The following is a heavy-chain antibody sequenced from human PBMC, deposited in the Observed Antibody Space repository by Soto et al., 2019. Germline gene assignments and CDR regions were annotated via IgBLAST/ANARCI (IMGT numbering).Heavy chain of an antibody. CDR2: ISSSGDTI. Sequence: GGSLRLSCAASGFIFNDKYMSWIRQAPGKGLEWISYISSSGDTIYYADSVKGRFTISRDNAKNSLYLEMNSLRGEDTAVYFCARDSYGAGHCYTGFNFWGQGTRVTVSS. CDR1: GFIFNDKY. J-gene: IGHJ4*02. D-gene: IGHD2-21*02. CDR3: ARDSYGAGHCYTGFNF. V-gene: IGHV3-11*01.